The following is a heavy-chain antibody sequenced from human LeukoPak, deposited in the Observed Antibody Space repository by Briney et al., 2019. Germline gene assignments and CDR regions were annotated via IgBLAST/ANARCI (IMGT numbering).Heavy chain of an antibody. V-gene: IGHV1-2*06. CDR2: INPNSGGT. D-gene: IGHD5-24*01. CDR1: GYTFTGYY. J-gene: IGHJ4*02. CDR3: ARDPPSGWLQRD. Sequence: ASVKVSCKASGYTFTGYYMHWVRQAPGQGLEWMGRINPNSGGTNYAQKFQGRVTMTRDTSISTAYKELSRLGSDDTAVYYCARDPPSGWLQRDWGQGTLVTVSS.